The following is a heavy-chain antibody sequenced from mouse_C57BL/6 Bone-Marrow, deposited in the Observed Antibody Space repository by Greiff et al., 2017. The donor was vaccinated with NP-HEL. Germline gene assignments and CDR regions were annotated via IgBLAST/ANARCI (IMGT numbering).Heavy chain of an antibody. Sequence: EVRLVESGGGLVKPGGSLKLSCAASGFTFSSYAMSWVRQTPEKRLEWVATISDGGSYTYYPDNVKGRFTISRDNAKNNLYLQMSHLKSEDTAMYYCARVGTWGYRYSFAYWGQGTLVTVSA. D-gene: IGHD3-1*01. CDR3: ARVGTWGYRYSFAY. V-gene: IGHV5-4*03. CDR1: GFTFSSYA. J-gene: IGHJ3*01. CDR2: ISDGGSYT.